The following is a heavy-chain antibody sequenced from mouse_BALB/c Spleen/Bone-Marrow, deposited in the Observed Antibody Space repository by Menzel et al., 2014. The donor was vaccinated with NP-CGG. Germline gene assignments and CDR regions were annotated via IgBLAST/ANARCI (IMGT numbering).Heavy chain of an antibody. CDR3: AREYGTSYDYYFDV. J-gene: IGHJ1*01. CDR1: GFTFSDYY. V-gene: IGHV5-4*02. Sequence: EVKLVESGGGLVKPGGSLKLSCAASGFTFSDYYMYWVRQTPEKRLEWVATISDGGSYTYYPDSVKGRFTVSRDNAKNNLYLQMSSLKSEDTAMCYCAREYGTSYDYYFDVWGAGTTVTVSS. CDR2: ISDGGSYT. D-gene: IGHD1-1*01.